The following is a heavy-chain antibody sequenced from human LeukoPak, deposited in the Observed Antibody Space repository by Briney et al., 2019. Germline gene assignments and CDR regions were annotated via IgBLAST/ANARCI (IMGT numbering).Heavy chain of an antibody. Sequence: GASVKVSCKASGYTLTSYDSNWVRQATGQGLEWMGWMNPNSGNTGYAQKFQGRVTITRNTSISTAYMELSRLRSDDTAVYYCARARYGSSAVEWGQGTLVTVSS. CDR1: GYTLTSYD. J-gene: IGHJ4*02. CDR3: ARARYGSSAVE. CDR2: MNPNSGNT. V-gene: IGHV1-8*03. D-gene: IGHD6-6*01.